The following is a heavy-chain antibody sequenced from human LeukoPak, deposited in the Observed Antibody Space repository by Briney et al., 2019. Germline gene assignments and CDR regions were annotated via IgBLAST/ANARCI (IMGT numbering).Heavy chain of an antibody. CDR2: ISTSSSHI. V-gene: IGHV3-21*01. CDR1: GFTFDAYA. Sequence: GGSLRLSCAASGFTFDAYAMHWVRQAPGMGLEWVSSISTSSSHIYYADSVEGRFTISRDNAKTSLYLQMNSLRAEDTAVYYCVRSYYGMDVWGQGTTVSVSS. CDR3: VRSYYGMDV. J-gene: IGHJ6*02.